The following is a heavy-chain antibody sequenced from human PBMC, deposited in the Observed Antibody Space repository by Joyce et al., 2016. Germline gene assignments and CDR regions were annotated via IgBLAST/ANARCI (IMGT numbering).Heavy chain of an antibody. CDR2: INPGNGDT. CDR1: GYIFTDFY. Sequence: QVQLVQSGAEVKETGASVNVSCRASGYIFTDFYLHWLRQAPGQGLEWMGWINPGNGDTNYVQKFQGRVTMTRDTSIRTVYMELVSLRSDDTAMYYCARTKGLWGRGLPEHFQYWGQGTLVTVTS. CDR3: ARTKGLWGRGLPEHFQY. J-gene: IGHJ1*01. V-gene: IGHV1-2*02. D-gene: IGHD3-16*01.